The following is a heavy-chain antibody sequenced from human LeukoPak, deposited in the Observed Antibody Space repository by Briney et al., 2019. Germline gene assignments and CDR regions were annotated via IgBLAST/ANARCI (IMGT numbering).Heavy chain of an antibody. CDR1: GFTFSSYA. CDR2: IYYDGSNK. V-gene: IGHV3-33*08. J-gene: IGHJ4*02. Sequence: GGSLRLSCAASGFTFSSYAMSWVRQAPGKGLEWVALIYYDGSNKYYADSVKGRFTISRDNSKSTLYLQMDSLRAEDTAVYYCANNFDYWGQGTLVTVSS. CDR3: ANNFDY.